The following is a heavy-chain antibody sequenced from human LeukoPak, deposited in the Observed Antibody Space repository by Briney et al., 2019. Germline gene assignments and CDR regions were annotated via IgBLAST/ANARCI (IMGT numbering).Heavy chain of an antibody. CDR1: GGSFSGYY. J-gene: IGHJ4*02. V-gene: IGHV4-34*01. CDR2: INHSGST. D-gene: IGHD7-27*01. Sequence: SETLSLTCAVYGGSFSGYYWSWIRQPPGKGLEWIGEINHSGSTNYNPSLKSRVTISVDTSKNQFSLKLSSVTAADTAVYYCAKGWGAQGSYFDYWGQGTLVTVSS. CDR3: AKGWGAQGSYFDY.